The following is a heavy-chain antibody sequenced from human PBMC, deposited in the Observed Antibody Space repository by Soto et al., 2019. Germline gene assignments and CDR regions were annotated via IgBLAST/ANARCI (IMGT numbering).Heavy chain of an antibody. Sequence: QVQLQASGPGLVKPSETLSLTCTVSSDSISTEKWWRWVRRPPGKGLEWIGEICHGGSSHYSPSLKSRVIISKDKSKNQFALKLSSVAAADTAVYYCAKGGGHWSDGVCYAFEVWGQGTMVAVSS. V-gene: IGHV4-4*02. J-gene: IGHJ3*01. CDR3: AKGGGHWSDGVCYAFEV. CDR2: ICHGGSS. D-gene: IGHD2-8*01. CDR1: SDSISTEKW.